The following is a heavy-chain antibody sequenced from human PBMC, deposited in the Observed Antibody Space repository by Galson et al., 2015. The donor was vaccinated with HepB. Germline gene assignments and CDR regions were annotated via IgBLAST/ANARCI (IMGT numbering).Heavy chain of an antibody. Sequence: SVKVSCKASGYTFTSYYMHWVRQAPGQGLEWMGIINPSGGSTSYAQKFQGRVTMTRDTSTSTVYMELSSLRSEDTAVYYCAREGRRVAGIPGDAFDIWGQGTMVTVSS. CDR1: GYTFTSYY. V-gene: IGHV1-46*01. CDR3: AREGRRVAGIPGDAFDI. J-gene: IGHJ3*02. D-gene: IGHD6-19*01. CDR2: INPSGGST.